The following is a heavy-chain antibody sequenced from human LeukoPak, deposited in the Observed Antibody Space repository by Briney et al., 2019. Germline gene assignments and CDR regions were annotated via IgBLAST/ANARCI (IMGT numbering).Heavy chain of an antibody. CDR1: GFTFRSYS. Sequence: GGSLRLSCAASGFTFRSYSMNWVRQAPGKGLEWVLSISSSSSYIYYADSVKGRFTISRDNAKNSLYLQMNSLRAEDTAVYYCAREYDYDFWSGYSGGDNFDYWGQGTLATVSS. CDR3: AREYDYDFWSGYSGGDNFDY. CDR2: ISSSSSYI. D-gene: IGHD3-3*01. V-gene: IGHV3-21*01. J-gene: IGHJ4*02.